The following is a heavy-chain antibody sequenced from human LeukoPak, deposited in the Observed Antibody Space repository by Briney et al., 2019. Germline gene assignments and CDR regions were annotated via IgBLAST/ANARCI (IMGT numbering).Heavy chain of an antibody. CDR1: GFSFSDHY. D-gene: IGHD2-8*01. J-gene: IGHJ5*02. V-gene: IGHV3-72*01. CDR2: IRNKANSYTT. CDR3: IIGLNGAESSTSIAP. Sequence: GGSLRLSCAASGFSFSDHYIDCVRQAPGKGLEWVGRIRNKANSYTTEYAASVKGRFTISRDDSKNSLYLQMNSLKTEDTAVYYCIIGLNGAESSTSIAPWGQGTLVTVSS.